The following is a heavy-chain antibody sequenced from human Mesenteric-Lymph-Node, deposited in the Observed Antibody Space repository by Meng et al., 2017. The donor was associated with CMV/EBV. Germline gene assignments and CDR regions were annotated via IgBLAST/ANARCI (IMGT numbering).Heavy chain of an antibody. CDR1: GGSISSSSYY. V-gene: IGHV4-39*07. D-gene: IGHD3-22*01. CDR2: IYYSGST. CDR3: ARDGDYYDSSGYNPFDY. Sequence: QLQLQESGPGLVKPSETLSLPCTVFGGSISSSSYYWGWIRQPPGKGLEWIGSIYYSGSTYYNPSLKSRVTISVDTSKNQFSLKLSSVTAADTAVYYCARDGDYYDSSGYNPFDYWGQGTLVTVSS. J-gene: IGHJ4*02.